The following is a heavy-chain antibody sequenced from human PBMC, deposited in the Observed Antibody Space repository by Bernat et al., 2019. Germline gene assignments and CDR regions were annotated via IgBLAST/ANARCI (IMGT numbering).Heavy chain of an antibody. Sequence: QVQLQESGPGLVKPSQTLSLTCTVSGGSISSGDYYWSWIRQPPGKGLEWIGYIYYSGSTYYNPSLKSRVTISVDMSKQQFSLKLNSVTAADTAVYYCARRNTGIAGNWYFDLWGRGTLVTVSS. J-gene: IGHJ2*01. CDR1: GGSISSGDYY. CDR2: IYYSGST. V-gene: IGHV4-30-4*01. D-gene: IGHD2-21*01. CDR3: ARRNTGIAGNWYFDL.